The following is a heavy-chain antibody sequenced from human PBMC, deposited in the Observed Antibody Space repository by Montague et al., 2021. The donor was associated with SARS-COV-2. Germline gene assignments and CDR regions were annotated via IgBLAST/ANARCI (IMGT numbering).Heavy chain of an antibody. J-gene: IGHJ4*02. V-gene: IGHV4-59*01. D-gene: IGHD1-1*01. CDR3: ARAQTTAFIANCVNYFDY. CDR2: IYYTETT. CDR1: GDSITAYY. Sequence: SETLSLTCSVSGDSITAYYWSWIRQSPGKGLEWIGHIYYTETTKYDPSLKSRVTISVDTSRRQFSLKLKSVTAADTAVYYCARAQTTAFIANCVNYFDYWGQGALVTVSS.